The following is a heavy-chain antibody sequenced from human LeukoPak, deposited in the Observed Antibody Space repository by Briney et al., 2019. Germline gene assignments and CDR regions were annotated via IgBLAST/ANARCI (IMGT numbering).Heavy chain of an antibody. CDR1: GGSISSSS. Sequence: SGTLSLTCTVSGGSISSSSWSWIRQPPGKQLQWIGYIQTTGLTNHNPSLMGRVTMSADTSKNQLSLKLTSVTAADTAVYYCARRMGVAGLGGHYYFDYWGQGTLVTVSS. CDR2: IQTTGLT. CDR3: ARRMGVAGLGGHYYFDY. D-gene: IGHD6-19*01. J-gene: IGHJ4*02. V-gene: IGHV4-4*09.